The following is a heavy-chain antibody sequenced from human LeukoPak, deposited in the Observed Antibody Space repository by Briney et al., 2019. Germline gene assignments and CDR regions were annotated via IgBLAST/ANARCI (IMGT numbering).Heavy chain of an antibody. J-gene: IGHJ4*02. CDR3: ASMTTVTYTTFDY. V-gene: IGHV3-23*01. CDR1: GFTFSSYA. CDR2: ISGSGGST. Sequence: GGSLRLSCAASGFTFSSYAMSWVRQAPGKGLEWVSAISGSGGSTYYADSVKGRFTISRDNSKNTLYLRMNSLRAEDTAVYYCASMTTVTYTTFDYWGQGTLVTVSS. D-gene: IGHD4-17*01.